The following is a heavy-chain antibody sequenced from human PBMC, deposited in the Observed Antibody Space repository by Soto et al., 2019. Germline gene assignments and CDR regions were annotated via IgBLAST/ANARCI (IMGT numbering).Heavy chain of an antibody. CDR2: ISGRGDNT. CDR3: AKTPLRVGPIDY. D-gene: IGHD2-15*01. J-gene: IGHJ4*02. Sequence: DVQLLDSGGGLVQPGGSLRLSCAAAGFIFSNYVMSWVRQTPGKGLEGVSGISGRGDNTYYADSVKGRFTVSRANSKNTLYLQMDSLRAEDTAVYYCAKTPLRVGPIDYWGQGTLVTVSS. V-gene: IGHV3-23*01. CDR1: GFIFSNYV.